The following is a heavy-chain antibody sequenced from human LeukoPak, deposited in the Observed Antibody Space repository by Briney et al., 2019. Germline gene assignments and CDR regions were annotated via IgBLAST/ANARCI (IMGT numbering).Heavy chain of an antibody. D-gene: IGHD3-22*01. Sequence: PGGSLRLSCAASGFTFSDYYMSWIRQAPGKGLEWISYISSDGTTMYYADSVKGRFTISRDNAKNSLYLQVNSLRAEDTAVYYCASRGGYYFDYWGQGTLVTVSS. J-gene: IGHJ4*02. CDR1: GFTFSDYY. CDR3: ASRGGYYFDY. CDR2: ISSDGTTM. V-gene: IGHV3-11*01.